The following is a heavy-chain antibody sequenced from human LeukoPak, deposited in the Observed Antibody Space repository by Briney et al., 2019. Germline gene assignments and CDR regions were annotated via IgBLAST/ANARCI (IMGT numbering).Heavy chain of an antibody. D-gene: IGHD1-26*01. CDR1: GFTFSSYE. CDR2: ISGTSRTI. CDR3: ARADRSGTYNFDY. J-gene: IGHJ4*02. Sequence: GGSLRLSCAASGFTFSSYEMNWVRQAPGRGLEWVSYISGTSRTIYYADSVKGRFTISRDNAKNSLSLQMNSLRDEDTAVYYCARADRSGTYNFDYWGQGTLVTVSS. V-gene: IGHV3-48*02.